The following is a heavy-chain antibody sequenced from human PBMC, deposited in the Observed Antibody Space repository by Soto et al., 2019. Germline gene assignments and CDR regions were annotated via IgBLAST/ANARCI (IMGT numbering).Heavy chain of an antibody. CDR2: INSDGSST. CDR3: ARGGWLRGGYYYYMDV. J-gene: IGHJ6*03. CDR1: GFTFSSYW. D-gene: IGHD5-12*01. Sequence: LTLTCTFSGFTFSSYWMHWVRQAPGKGLVWVSRINSDGSSTSYADSVKGRFTISRDNAKNTLYLQMNSLRAEDTAVYYCARGGWLRGGYYYYMDVWGKGTTVTVSS. V-gene: IGHV3-74*01.